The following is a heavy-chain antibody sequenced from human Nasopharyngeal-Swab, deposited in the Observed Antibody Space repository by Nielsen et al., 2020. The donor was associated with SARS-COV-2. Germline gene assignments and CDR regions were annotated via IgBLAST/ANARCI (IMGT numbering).Heavy chain of an antibody. D-gene: IGHD3-22*01. Sequence: SETLSLTCAVYGGSFSSYYWNWFRRPPGKGLEWIGEINHSGSTNYNPSLKSRVTISVDTSKNQFSLKLSSVTAADTAVYYCARTRDLYYYDRWGQGTLVTVSS. V-gene: IGHV4-34*01. CDR3: ARTRDLYYYDR. CDR2: INHSGST. CDR1: GGSFSSYY. J-gene: IGHJ4*02.